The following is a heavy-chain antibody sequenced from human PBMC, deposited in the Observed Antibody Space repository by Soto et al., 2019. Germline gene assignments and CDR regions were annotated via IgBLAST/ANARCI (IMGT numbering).Heavy chain of an antibody. CDR1: GGTFSSYA. V-gene: IGHV1-69*01. CDR2: IIPIFGTA. CDR3: GGEARPPPPAEGGYCSGGSCSYFDY. Sequence: QVQLVQSGAEVKKPGSSVKVSCKASGGTFSSYAISWVRQAPGQGLEWMGGIIPIFGTANYAQKFQGRVTITAEESTSTGYMEPRSLRFEDTAVYYCGGEARPPPPAEGGYCSGGSCSYFDYWGQGTLVTVSS. D-gene: IGHD2-15*01. J-gene: IGHJ4*02.